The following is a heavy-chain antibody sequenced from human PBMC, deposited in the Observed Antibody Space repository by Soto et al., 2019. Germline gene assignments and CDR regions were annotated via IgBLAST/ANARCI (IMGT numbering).Heavy chain of an antibody. CDR2: ISSSGSTI. CDR1: GFTFSDYY. J-gene: IGHJ3*02. CDR3: ARELDDFWSGTGDFDI. V-gene: IGHV3-11*01. Sequence: GGSLRLSCAASGFTFSDYYMSWIRQAPGKGLEWVSYISSSGSTIYYADSVKGRFTISRDNAKNSLYLQMNSLRAEDTAVYYCARELDDFWSGTGDFDIWGQGTMVTVSS. D-gene: IGHD3-3*01.